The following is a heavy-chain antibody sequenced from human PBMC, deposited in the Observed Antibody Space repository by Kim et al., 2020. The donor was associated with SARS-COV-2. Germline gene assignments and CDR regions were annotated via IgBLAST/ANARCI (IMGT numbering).Heavy chain of an antibody. V-gene: IGHV3-9*01. J-gene: IGHJ4*02. CDR3: AKDKYSSNWYYFDY. Sequence: ADSVKGRFTIATDNAKNPLYLQMISLRAEDTALYFCAKDKYSSNWYYFDYWGQGTLVTVSS. D-gene: IGHD6-13*01.